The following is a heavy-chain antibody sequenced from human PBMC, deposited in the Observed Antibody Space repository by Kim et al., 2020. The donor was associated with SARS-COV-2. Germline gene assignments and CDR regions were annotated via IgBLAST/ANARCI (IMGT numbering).Heavy chain of an antibody. CDR1: GFTFSSYG. CDR3: VKGRDDTSMDFRLGY. D-gene: IGHD5-18*01. CDR2: ISNDGNDK. V-gene: IGHV3-30*18. J-gene: IGHJ4*02. Sequence: GGSLRLSCAASGFTFSSYGMHWVRQTPGKGLEWVAVISNDGNDKYYGHSVEGRLTISRDNSKNTLYLQLNSLRFDDTAVYYCVKGRDDTSMDFRLGYWDQGTLVSVSS.